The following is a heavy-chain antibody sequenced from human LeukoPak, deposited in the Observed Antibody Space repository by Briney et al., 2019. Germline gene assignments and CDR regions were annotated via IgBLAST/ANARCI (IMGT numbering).Heavy chain of an antibody. CDR2: ISAYNGNT. Sequence: GASVKVSCKASGYTFTSYDINWVRQATGQGLEWMGWISAYNGNTNYAQKLQGRVTMTTDTSTSTAYMELRSLRSDDTAVYCCARDLPLTTVTTFDYWGQGTLVTVSS. J-gene: IGHJ4*02. D-gene: IGHD4-17*01. CDR1: GYTFTSYD. CDR3: ARDLPLTTVTTFDY. V-gene: IGHV1-18*01.